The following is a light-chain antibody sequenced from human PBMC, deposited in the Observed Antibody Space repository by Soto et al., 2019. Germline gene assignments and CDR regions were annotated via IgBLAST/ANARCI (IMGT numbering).Light chain of an antibody. Sequence: DIQVTQSPSTLSASVGDRVTITCRASQPISTWLAWYQEKPGKAPKLLIYDASSLEGGVPSRFSGSGSGTEFTLTISSLQPDDFATYYCHQYNYYRPTFGQGTKVDI. CDR2: DAS. CDR1: QPISTW. V-gene: IGKV1-5*01. CDR3: HQYNYYRPT. J-gene: IGKJ1*01.